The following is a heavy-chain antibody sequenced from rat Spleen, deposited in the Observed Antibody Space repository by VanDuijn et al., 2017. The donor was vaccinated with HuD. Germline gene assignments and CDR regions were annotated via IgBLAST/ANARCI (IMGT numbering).Heavy chain of an antibody. Sequence: QVQLKESGPGLVQPSQTLSLTCTVAGFSLTNYNVHWVRQPPGKGLEWMGVIWNTGGTRYNSALKSRLSISKDTSKSQVFLKMNSVQTEDTATFYCVRDAYYSSSPPAYWVQGTLVTVSS. CDR3: VRDAYYSSSPPAY. V-gene: IGHV2-41*01. D-gene: IGHD1-2*01. CDR1: GFSLTNYN. J-gene: IGHJ3*01. CDR2: IWNTGGT.